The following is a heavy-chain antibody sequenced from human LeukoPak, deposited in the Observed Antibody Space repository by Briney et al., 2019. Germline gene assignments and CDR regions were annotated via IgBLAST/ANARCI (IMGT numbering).Heavy chain of an antibody. D-gene: IGHD1-1*01. V-gene: IGHV3-9*01. CDR2: ISWNSGSI. CDR1: GFTFDDYA. J-gene: IGHJ3*02. Sequence: GRSLRLSCAASGFTFDDYAMHWVRQAPGKGLEWVSGISWNSGSIGYADSVKGRFAISRDTAKNSLYLQMNSLRAEDTALYYCAKVMRGGNWKRFAFDIWGQETMVTVSS. CDR3: AKVMRGGNWKRFAFDI.